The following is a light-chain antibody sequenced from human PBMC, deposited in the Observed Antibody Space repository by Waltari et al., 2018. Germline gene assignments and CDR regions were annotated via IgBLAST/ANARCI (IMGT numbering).Light chain of an antibody. CDR3: CSYAGDYTLV. J-gene: IGLJ2*01. V-gene: IGLV2-11*01. CDR2: EVT. Sequence: QSALTQPRSVSGSPGQSVTTSCAGTSSAVGAYNHVSWYQQSPGTAPTLLIYEVTNRPSGVPDRFSASKSGNTASLTISGLRAEDDADYYCCSYAGDYTLVFGGGTKLTVL. CDR1: SSAVGAYNH.